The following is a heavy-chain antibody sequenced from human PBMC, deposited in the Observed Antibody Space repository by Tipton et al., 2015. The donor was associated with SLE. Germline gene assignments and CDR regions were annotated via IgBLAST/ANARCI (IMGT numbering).Heavy chain of an antibody. Sequence: GSLRLSCAASGFTFKTFPMSWVRQAPGKGLEWVSSISGSGGSTYNADSVKGRFTVSRDNSQNTLFLQMNSLRVEDTGVYYCAKASMSNGYYRTNWFDLWGQGTLVTASS. V-gene: IGHV3-23*01. CDR3: AKASMSNGYYRTNWFDL. CDR1: GFTFKTFP. D-gene: IGHD3-3*01. CDR2: ISGSGGST. J-gene: IGHJ5*02.